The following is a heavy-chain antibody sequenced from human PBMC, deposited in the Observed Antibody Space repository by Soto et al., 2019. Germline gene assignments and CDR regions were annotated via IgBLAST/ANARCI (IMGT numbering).Heavy chain of an antibody. D-gene: IGHD6-19*01. CDR1: GYTFTSYG. CDR2: ISAYNGNT. CDR3: ARSGDPLKWLPHPLVAVAPDSDY. Sequence: ASVKVSCKASGYTFTSYGISWVRQAPGQGLEWMGWISAYNGNTNYAQKLQGRVTMTTDTSTSTAYMELRSLRSDDTAVYYCARSGDPLKWLPHPLVAVAPDSDYWGQGTLVTVSS. V-gene: IGHV1-18*01. J-gene: IGHJ4*02.